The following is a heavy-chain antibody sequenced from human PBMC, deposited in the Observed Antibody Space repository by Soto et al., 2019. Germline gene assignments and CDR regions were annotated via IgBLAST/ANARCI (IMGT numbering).Heavy chain of an antibody. CDR2: IYAAGGSK. Sequence: EVHLLESGGGLVQPGGSLRLSCAASGFNFGYYAMFWFRQAPGKGLEWVSTIYAAGGSKYYADSVKGRFTISRDNSKNTLYLQMNSLRAEDTALYYCAKTQVVGATSLDYYYGMDVWGQGTTVTVSS. D-gene: IGHD1-26*01. CDR1: GFNFGYYA. V-gene: IGHV3-23*01. J-gene: IGHJ6*02. CDR3: AKTQVVGATSLDYYYGMDV.